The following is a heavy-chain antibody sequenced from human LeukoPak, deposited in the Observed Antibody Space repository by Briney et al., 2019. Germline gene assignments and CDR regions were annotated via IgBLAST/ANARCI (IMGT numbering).Heavy chain of an antibody. J-gene: IGHJ4*02. CDR1: GGSISSSNYY. V-gene: IGHV4-39*07. Sequence: SETLSLTCTVSGGSISSSNYYWGCIRQPPGKGLEWIGSIYYSGATFYNPSLKSRVTISIDTSKNQFSLKLSSVTAADTAVYYCATLGNGRTFDNWGQGTLVTVYS. CDR2: IYYSGAT. D-gene: IGHD1-26*01. CDR3: ATLGNGRTFDN.